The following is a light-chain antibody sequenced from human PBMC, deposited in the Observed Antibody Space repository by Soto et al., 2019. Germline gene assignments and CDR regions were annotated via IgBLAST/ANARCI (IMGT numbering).Light chain of an antibody. CDR2: GAS. CDR3: QQYGRT. CDR1: QSVSSSY. V-gene: IGKV3-20*01. J-gene: IGKJ1*01. Sequence: EIVLTQSTCTLSWSPGERATLSCRASQSVSSSYLAWYQQKPGQAPRLLIYGASSRATGIPDRFSGSGSGKDFTLTISRLEPEDFAVYYCQQYGRTFGQGTKVDIK.